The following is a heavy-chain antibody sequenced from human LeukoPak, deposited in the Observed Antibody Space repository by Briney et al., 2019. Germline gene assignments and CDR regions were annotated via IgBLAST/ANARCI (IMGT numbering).Heavy chain of an antibody. D-gene: IGHD3-10*01. V-gene: IGHV4-39*07. CDR3: ARDYMVRGVIDY. J-gene: IGHJ4*02. CDR2: IYYSGST. CDR1: GGSISITTYY. Sequence: SETLSLTCTVTGGSISITTYYWGWMRQPPGKGLEWIGNIYYSGSTYYNPSLKSRVTISVDTSKNQFSLKLSSVTSADTAVYYCARDYMVRGVIDYWGQGTLVTVSS.